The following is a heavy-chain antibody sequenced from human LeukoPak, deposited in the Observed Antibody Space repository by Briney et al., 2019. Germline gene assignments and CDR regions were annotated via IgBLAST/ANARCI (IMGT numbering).Heavy chain of an antibody. D-gene: IGHD3-22*01. CDR3: ARGPLYYYDSSGYSDFDY. CDR1: GYTFTSYY. CDR2: INPSGGST. V-gene: IGHV1-46*01. J-gene: IGHJ4*02. Sequence: ASVKVSCKASGYTFTSYYMHWVRQAPGQGLEWMGIINPSGGSTSYAQKFQGRVTMTWDMSTSTVYMELSSLRSEDTAVYYCARGPLYYYDSSGYSDFDYWGQGTLVTVSS.